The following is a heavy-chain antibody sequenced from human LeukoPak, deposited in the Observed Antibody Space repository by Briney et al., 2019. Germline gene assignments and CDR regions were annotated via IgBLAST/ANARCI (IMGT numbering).Heavy chain of an antibody. Sequence: GGSLRLSCVASGFTFSSYSMSWVRQAPGKGLEWVSAIVGSGGNTYNADSVKGRFTISGDNSKNTLYLQMNSPRTDDSAVYYWAKSVAASYYYMDVWGKGTTVTVSS. CDR1: GFTFSSYS. J-gene: IGHJ6*03. CDR2: IVGSGGNT. D-gene: IGHD4-23*01. CDR3: AKSVAASYYYMDV. V-gene: IGHV3-23*01.